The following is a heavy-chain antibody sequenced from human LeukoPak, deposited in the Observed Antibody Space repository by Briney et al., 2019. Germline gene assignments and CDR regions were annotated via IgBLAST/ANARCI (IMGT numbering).Heavy chain of an antibody. J-gene: IGHJ3*02. CDR3: ARIRESLGLGAFAI. D-gene: IGHD7-27*01. V-gene: IGHV3-74*03. CDR2: INSDGSTT. Sequence: GGSLRLSCAASGFSFSNYWMCWVRQAPGKGLVCVSRINSDGSTTTYADSVKGRFTISRDNAKNTLYLQMNSLRAEDSALYYCARIRESLGLGAFAIWGQGTMVTVSS. CDR1: GFSFSNYW.